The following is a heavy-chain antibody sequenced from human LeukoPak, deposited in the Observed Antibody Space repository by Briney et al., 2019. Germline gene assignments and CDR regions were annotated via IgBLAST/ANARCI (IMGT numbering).Heavy chain of an antibody. CDR1: GFTFSSAW. V-gene: IGHV3-7*01. J-gene: IGHJ4*02. CDR2: VNQDGSGK. D-gene: IGHD2-21*01. Sequence: GGSLRLSCAASGFTFSSAWMSWVRQAPGKGLEWVANVNQDGSGKYYVDSVKGRFTISKDNAKNSLYLQMNSLRAEDTAVYYCTSANCGPAYWGQGTLVTVSS. CDR3: TSANCGPAY.